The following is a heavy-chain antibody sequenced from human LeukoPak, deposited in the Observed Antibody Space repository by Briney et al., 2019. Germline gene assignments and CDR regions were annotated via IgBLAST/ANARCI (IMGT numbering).Heavy chain of an antibody. D-gene: IGHD2-2*01. CDR2: INHSGST. Sequence: SETLSLTCAVYGGSFSGYYWSWIRQPPGKGLEWIGEINHSGSTNYNPSLKSRVTISVDTSKNQFSLKLSSVTAADTAVYYCASGIAYYQPSKNAFDFWGQGTMVIVSS. CDR3: ASGIAYYQPSKNAFDF. CDR1: GGSFSGYY. J-gene: IGHJ3*01. V-gene: IGHV4-34*01.